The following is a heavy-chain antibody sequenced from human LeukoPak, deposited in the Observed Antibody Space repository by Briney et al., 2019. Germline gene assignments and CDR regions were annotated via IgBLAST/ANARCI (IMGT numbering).Heavy chain of an antibody. D-gene: IGHD3-10*01. CDR1: GFTFSSYG. CDR3: ARPYYYGSGSYVH. CDR2: VSSSSSTI. V-gene: IGHV3-48*04. Sequence: GGSLRLSCAASGFTFSSYGMNWVRQAPGKGLEWVSYVSSSSSTIYYADSVKGRFTISRDNAKNTLYLQMNSLRAEDTAVYYCARPYYYGSGSYVHWGQGTLVTVSS. J-gene: IGHJ4*02.